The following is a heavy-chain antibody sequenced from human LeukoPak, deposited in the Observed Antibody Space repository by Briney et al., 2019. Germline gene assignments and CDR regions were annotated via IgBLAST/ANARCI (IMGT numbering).Heavy chain of an antibody. D-gene: IGHD2-15*01. CDR3: AKDLSGLKRLKVVAATLPLDY. J-gene: IGHJ4*02. CDR1: GFTFSNYA. CDR2: ISAGGGNT. V-gene: IGHV3-23*01. Sequence: GGSLRLSCAASGFTFSNYAMNWVRQVPGKGLEWVSTISAGGGNTYYVDSVKGRFTISRDNSKNMLDLQMNSLRAEDTAVYYCAKDLSGLKRLKVVAATLPLDYWGQGTLVTVSS.